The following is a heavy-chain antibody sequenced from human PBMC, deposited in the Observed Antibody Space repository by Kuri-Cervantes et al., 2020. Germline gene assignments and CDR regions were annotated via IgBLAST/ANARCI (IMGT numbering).Heavy chain of an antibody. CDR2: ISYDGSNK. Sequence: GESLKISCAASGFTFSSYAMHWVRQAPGKGLEWVAVISYDGSNKYYADSVKGRFTISRDNAKNSLYLQMNSLRDEDTAVYYCASNSDCSGGSCYSGYYYYGMDVWGQGTTVTDSS. D-gene: IGHD2-15*01. CDR3: ASNSDCSGGSCYSGYYYYGMDV. CDR1: GFTFSSYA. V-gene: IGHV3-30-3*01. J-gene: IGHJ6*02.